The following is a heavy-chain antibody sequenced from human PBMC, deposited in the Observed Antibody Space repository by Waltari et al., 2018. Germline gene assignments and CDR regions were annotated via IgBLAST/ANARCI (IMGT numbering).Heavy chain of an antibody. CDR1: GGSFSGYY. D-gene: IGHD2-8*01. V-gene: IGHV4-34*01. J-gene: IGHJ6*03. Sequence: QVQLQQWGAGLLKPSETLSLTCAVYGGSFSGYYWSWIRQPPGKGLEWIGEINHSGSTNYNPSLKSRVTISVDTSKNQFSLKLSSVTAADTAVYYCARGNGPPGYYMDVWGKGTTVTVSS. CDR2: INHSGST. CDR3: ARGNGPPGYYMDV.